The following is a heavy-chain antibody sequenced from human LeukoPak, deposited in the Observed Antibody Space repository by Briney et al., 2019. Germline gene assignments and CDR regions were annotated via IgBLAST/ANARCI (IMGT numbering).Heavy chain of an antibody. CDR2: IFTSGSA. CDR3: ARHSPSGWYFFDF. D-gene: IGHD6-19*01. CDR1: SDSISTYD. V-gene: IGHV4-4*07. J-gene: IGHJ4*02. Sequence: SETLSLTCSVSSDSISTYDWSWIRQPAGKGLEWLGQIFTSGSATYNSSLKSRLTMSVDKSKNQVSPKLISVTAADTAIYYCARHSPSGWYFFDFWGRGTLVTVSS.